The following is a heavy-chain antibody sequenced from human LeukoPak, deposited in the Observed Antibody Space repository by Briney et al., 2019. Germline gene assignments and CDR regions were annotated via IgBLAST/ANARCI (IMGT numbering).Heavy chain of an antibody. V-gene: IGHV3-48*01. Sequence: GGSLRLSCAASGFTFDDYAMHWVRQAPGKGLEWVSYISSSSSTIYYADSVKGRFTISRDNAKNSLYLQTNSLRAEDTAVYYCARAQYYSDSTGYYYLHYWGQGTLVTVSS. CDR3: ARAQYYSDSTGYYYLHY. CDR1: GFTFDDYA. J-gene: IGHJ4*02. D-gene: IGHD3-22*01. CDR2: ISSSSSTI.